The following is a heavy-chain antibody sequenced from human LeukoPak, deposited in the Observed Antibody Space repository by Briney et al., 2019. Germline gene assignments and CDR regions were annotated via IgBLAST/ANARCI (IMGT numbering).Heavy chain of an antibody. J-gene: IGHJ4*02. CDR1: GFTFSSYG. D-gene: IGHD6-13*01. CDR3: ARDMAAAGHFDY. V-gene: IGHV3-33*01. CDR2: IWYDGSNK. Sequence: QAGGSLRLSCAASGFTFSSYGMHWVRQAPGKGLEWVAVIWYDGSNKYYADSVKGRFTISRDNSKNTLYLQMNSLRAEDTAVYYCARDMAAAGHFDYWGQGTLVTVSS.